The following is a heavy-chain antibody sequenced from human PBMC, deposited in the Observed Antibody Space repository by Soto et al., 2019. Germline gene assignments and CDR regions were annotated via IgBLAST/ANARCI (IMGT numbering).Heavy chain of an antibody. CDR2: IKPSDGYT. J-gene: IGHJ3*02. CDR1: GYTFTTNN. CDR3: TREAGAFDI. Sequence: QVQLAQSGAEVREPGASVTLSCKASGYTFTTNNMHWVRQSPGQGLERMGIIKPSDGYTIYAEKXQXXXTXXRDTSTGTVYMELTSLRSEDTAMYYCTREAGAFDIWGQGTMVTVSS. V-gene: IGHV1-46*03.